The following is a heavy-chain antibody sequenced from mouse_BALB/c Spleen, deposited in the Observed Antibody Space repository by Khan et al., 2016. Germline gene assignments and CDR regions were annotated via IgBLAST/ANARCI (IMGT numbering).Heavy chain of an antibody. Sequence: QIQLVQSGPELKRPGKTVKISCKASGYTFTNYGINWVKQAPGKGLKWMGWINTYSGESKYADDFKGRFAFSLETSANTAYLQINNLKNEDTATXFCARYRYYYGSSRYFDVWGAGTTVTVSS. CDR3: ARYRYYYGSSRYFDV. CDR2: INTYSGES. CDR1: GYTFTNYG. J-gene: IGHJ1*01. V-gene: IGHV9-3-1*01. D-gene: IGHD1-1*01.